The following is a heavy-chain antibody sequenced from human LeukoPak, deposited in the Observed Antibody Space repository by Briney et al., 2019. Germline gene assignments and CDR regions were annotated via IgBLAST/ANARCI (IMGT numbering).Heavy chain of an antibody. CDR2: IRYDGSNK. CDR1: GFTFSSYG. V-gene: IGHV3-30*02. CDR3: ATQGEWLLHQTERYYFDY. J-gene: IGHJ4*02. D-gene: IGHD3-3*01. Sequence: AGGSLRLSCAASGFTFSSYGMHWVRQAPGKGLEWVAFIRYDGSNKYYADSVKGRFTISRDNSKNTLYLQMNSLRAEDTAVYYCATQGEWLLHQTERYYFDYWGQGTLVTVSS.